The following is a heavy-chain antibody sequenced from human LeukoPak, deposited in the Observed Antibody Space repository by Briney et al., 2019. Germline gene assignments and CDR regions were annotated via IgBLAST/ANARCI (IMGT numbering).Heavy chain of an antibody. V-gene: IGHV3-15*01. CDR3: TTRVRSGWYYFDY. Sequence: GGSLRLSCAASGFTFSNAWMSWVRQAPGKGLEWVGRIKSKTDGRTTDYAAPAKGRFTISRDDSKNTLHLQMNSLKTEHTGVYYCTTRVRSGWYYFDYWGQGTLFSVSS. CDR2: IKSKTDGRTT. CDR1: GFTFSNAW. D-gene: IGHD6-19*01. J-gene: IGHJ4*02.